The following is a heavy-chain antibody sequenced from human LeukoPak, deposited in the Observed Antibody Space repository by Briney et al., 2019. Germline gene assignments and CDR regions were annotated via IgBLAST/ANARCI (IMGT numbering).Heavy chain of an antibody. J-gene: IGHJ4*02. V-gene: IGHV1-46*01. Sequence: GASVTVSFTASGYTFTSYYMHWVRQAPGQGLEWMGIINPSGGSTSYAQKFQGRVTMTRDTSTSTVYMELSSLRSEDTAVYYCARLIAAAGSYWGQGTLVTVSS. D-gene: IGHD6-13*01. CDR3: ARLIAAAGSY. CDR1: GYTFTSYY. CDR2: INPSGGST.